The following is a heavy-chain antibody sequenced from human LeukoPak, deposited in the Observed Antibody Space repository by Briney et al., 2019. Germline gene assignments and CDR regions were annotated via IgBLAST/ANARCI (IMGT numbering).Heavy chain of an antibody. D-gene: IGHD4-17*01. V-gene: IGHV1-69*13. CDR3: ASNGYGDYVGYY. CDR2: IIPIFGTA. J-gene: IGHJ4*02. Sequence: SVKVSCTASGGTFSSYAISWVRQAPGQGLEWMGGIIPIFGTANYAQKFQGRVTITADESTSTAYMELSSLRSEDTAVYYCASNGYGDYVGYYWGQGTLVTVSS. CDR1: GGTFSSYA.